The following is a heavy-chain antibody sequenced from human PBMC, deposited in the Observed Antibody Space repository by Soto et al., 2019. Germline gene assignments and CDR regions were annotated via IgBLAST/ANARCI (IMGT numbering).Heavy chain of an antibody. Sequence: QVQLQESGPGLVRPSETLSLTCTVSGGSISAYYWGWVRQPPGKGLEWIGHIYYTGGTRYNPSPKSRVTISVDTSRIHFSLRLNSVTAADTDVYYCARTLVTGYSDSWGQGTLVTVSS. J-gene: IGHJ4*02. D-gene: IGHD3-9*01. CDR3: ARTLVTGYSDS. CDR2: IYYTGGT. V-gene: IGHV4-59*01. CDR1: GGSISAYY.